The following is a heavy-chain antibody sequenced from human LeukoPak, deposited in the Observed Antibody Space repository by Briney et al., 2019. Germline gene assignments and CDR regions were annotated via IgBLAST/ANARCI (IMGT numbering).Heavy chain of an antibody. CDR3: AKDRELLFAHCWFDL. CDR2: ISISGGST. J-gene: IGHJ5*02. CDR1: GFTFITYA. Sequence: QTGGSLRLSCSASGFTFITYAMSWVRQAPGKGLEWVAGISISGGSTYYADSVKVRFTISRDNSKNTLCLQRNGLRAEDTAVYYCAKDRELLFAHCWFDLWGQGTLVTVSS. D-gene: IGHD3-10*01. V-gene: IGHV3-23*01.